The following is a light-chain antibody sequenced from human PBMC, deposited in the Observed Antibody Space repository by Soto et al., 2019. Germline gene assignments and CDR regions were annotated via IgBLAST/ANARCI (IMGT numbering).Light chain of an antibody. Sequence: DIQMTQFPSTLSASVGDRVIITCRASQSISSWLAWYQQKPGKAPKLLIYKASSLESGVPSRFSGSGSGTEFTLTISSLQPDDFATYYCQQFFSSSPWTFGQGTKVEIK. CDR2: KAS. V-gene: IGKV1-5*03. J-gene: IGKJ1*01. CDR1: QSISSW. CDR3: QQFFSSSPWT.